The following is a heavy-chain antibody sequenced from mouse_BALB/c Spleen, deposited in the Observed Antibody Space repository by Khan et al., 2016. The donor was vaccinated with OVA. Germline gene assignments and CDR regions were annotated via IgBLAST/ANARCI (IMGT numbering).Heavy chain of an antibody. CDR2: INPSNGGT. J-gene: IGHJ3*01. V-gene: IGHV1S81*02. CDR1: GYTFTSYY. CDR3: TRGGYGSPFAY. Sequence: VQLVESGAELVKPGASVKLSCKASGYTFTSYYMYWVKQRPGQGLEWIGEINPSNGGTNVNEKFKNKATLTVDKSSSTAYMELSSLTSEDSAVYYCTRGGYGSPFAYWGQGTLVTVSA. D-gene: IGHD1-1*01.